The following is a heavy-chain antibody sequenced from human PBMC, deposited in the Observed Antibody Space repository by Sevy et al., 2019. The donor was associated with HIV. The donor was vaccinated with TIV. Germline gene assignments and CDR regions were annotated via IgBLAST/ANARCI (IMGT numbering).Heavy chain of an antibody. Sequence: ASVKVSCKASGGTFSSYAISWVRQAPGQGLEWMGGIIPIFGTANYAQKFQGRVTITADESTSTAYMELSSLRSEDMAVYYCARYSSDYYYGMDVWGQGTTVTVSS. CDR2: IIPIFGTA. J-gene: IGHJ6*02. CDR1: GGTFSSYA. CDR3: ARYSSDYYYGMDV. V-gene: IGHV1-69*13. D-gene: IGHD3-22*01.